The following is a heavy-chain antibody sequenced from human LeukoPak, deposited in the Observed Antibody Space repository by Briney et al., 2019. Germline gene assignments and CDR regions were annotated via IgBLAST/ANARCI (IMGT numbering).Heavy chain of an antibody. Sequence: GGSLRLSCVASGFTLSELWMNWVRQAPGKGLEWVANIKQDGSEKNYVDSVKGRFTISRDNAKNSVYLQMNSLRVEDTAVYYCVGGYGWLPDYWGQGTLVTVFS. CDR2: IKQDGSEK. V-gene: IGHV3-7*04. J-gene: IGHJ4*02. CDR3: VGGYGWLPDY. CDR1: GFTLSELW. D-gene: IGHD6-19*01.